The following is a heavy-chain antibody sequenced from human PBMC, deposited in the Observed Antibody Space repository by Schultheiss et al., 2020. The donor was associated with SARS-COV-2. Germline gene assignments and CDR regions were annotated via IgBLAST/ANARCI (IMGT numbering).Heavy chain of an antibody. CDR1: GGSFSGYY. CDR3: ARVGYDILTGYYYFDY. V-gene: IGHV4-59*10. J-gene: IGHJ4*02. D-gene: IGHD3-9*01. CDR2: IYTSGST. Sequence: SETLSLTCAVYGGSFSGYYWSWIRQPAGKGLEWIGRIYTSGSTNYNAALKSRVTISVDTSKNQFSLKLSSVTAADTAVYYCARVGYDILTGYYYFDYWGQGTLVTVSS.